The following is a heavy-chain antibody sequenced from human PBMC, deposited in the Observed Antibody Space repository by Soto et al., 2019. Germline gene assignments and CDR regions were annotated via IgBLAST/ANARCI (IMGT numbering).Heavy chain of an antibody. V-gene: IGHV3-21*01. CDR1: GFTFSSYS. CDR3: ARGVEDYDFWSGDYMDV. Sequence: GGSLRLSCAASGFTFSSYSMNWVRQAPGKGLEWVSSISSSSSYIYYADSVKGRFTISRDNAKNSLYLQMNSLRAEDTAVYYCARGVEDYDFWSGDYMDVWGKGTTVTVSS. CDR2: ISSSSSYI. D-gene: IGHD3-3*01. J-gene: IGHJ6*03.